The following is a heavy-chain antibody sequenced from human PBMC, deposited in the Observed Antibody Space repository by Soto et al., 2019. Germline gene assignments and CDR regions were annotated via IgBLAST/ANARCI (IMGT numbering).Heavy chain of an antibody. CDR1: GFTFSSYW. Sequence: GESLKISCAASGFTFSSYWMSWVRQAPGKGLEWVANIKQDGSEKYYVDSVKGRFTISRDNAKNSLYLQMNSLRAEDTAVYYCASNVRKAAARGAFDIWGQGTMVTVSS. D-gene: IGHD6-13*01. CDR2: IKQDGSEK. V-gene: IGHV3-7*03. J-gene: IGHJ3*02. CDR3: ASNVRKAAARGAFDI.